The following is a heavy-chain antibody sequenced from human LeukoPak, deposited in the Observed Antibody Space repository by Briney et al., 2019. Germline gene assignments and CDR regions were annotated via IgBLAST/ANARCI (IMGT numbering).Heavy chain of an antibody. CDR3: ARGGGRIQLWSYFDY. CDR1: GGTFSSYA. V-gene: IGHV1-69*13. J-gene: IGHJ4*02. Sequence: SVKVSCKASGGTFSSYAISWVRQAPGQGLEWMGGIIPIFGTANYAQMLQGRVTITADESTSTAYMELSSLRSEDTAVYYCARGGGRIQLWSYFDYWGQGTLVTVSS. CDR2: IIPIFGTA. D-gene: IGHD5-18*01.